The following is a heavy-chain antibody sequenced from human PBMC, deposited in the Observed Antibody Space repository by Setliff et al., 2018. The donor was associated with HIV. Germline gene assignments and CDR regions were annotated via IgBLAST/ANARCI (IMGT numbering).Heavy chain of an antibody. CDR2: NSGDGTIF. CDR1: GFTFSRYS. Sequence: HPGGSLRLSCEASGFTFSRYSFNWVRQAPGKGLEWISYNSGDGTIFYYADSVKGRFTISRDNAKNSLYLEMNSLRAEDTALYYCVRAIGYCSGSSCYGMDWYFDLWGRGTLVTVSS. J-gene: IGHJ2*01. D-gene: IGHD2-2*01. CDR3: VRAIGYCSGSSCYGMDWYFDL. V-gene: IGHV3-48*04.